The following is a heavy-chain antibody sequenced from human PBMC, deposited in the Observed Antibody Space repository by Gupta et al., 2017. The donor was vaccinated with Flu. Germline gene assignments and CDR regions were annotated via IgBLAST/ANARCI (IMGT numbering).Heavy chain of an antibody. CDR1: GGSISSYY. CDR2: IYYSGST. J-gene: IGHJ4*02. D-gene: IGHD3-22*01. Sequence: QVQLQESGPGLVKPSETLSLTCTVSGGSISSYYWSWIRQPPGKGLEWIGYIYYSGSTNYNPSLKSRVTISVDTSKNQFSLKLSSVTAADTAVYYCARSDENLWLNFDYWGQGTLVTVSS. V-gene: IGHV4-59*01. CDR3: ARSDENLWLNFDY.